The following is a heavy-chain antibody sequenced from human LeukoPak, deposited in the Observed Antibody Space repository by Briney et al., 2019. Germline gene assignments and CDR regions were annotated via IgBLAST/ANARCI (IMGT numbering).Heavy chain of an antibody. Sequence: SETLSLTCAVYGGSFSGYYWNWIRQPPGKGLEWIGEINHSGSTNYNPSLKSRVTISVDTSKNQFSLKLSSVTAADTAVYYCARDQPTFDYWGQGTLVTVSS. CDR1: GGSFSGYY. CDR2: INHSGST. V-gene: IGHV4-34*01. J-gene: IGHJ4*02. CDR3: ARDQPTFDY.